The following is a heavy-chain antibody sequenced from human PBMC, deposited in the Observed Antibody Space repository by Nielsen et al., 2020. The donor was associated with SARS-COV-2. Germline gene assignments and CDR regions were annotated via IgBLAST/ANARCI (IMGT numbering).Heavy chain of an antibody. Sequence: SGPTLVKPTQTLTLTCTFSGFSLSTSGMCVSWIRQPPGKALEWLARIDWDDDKYYSTFLKTRLTISKDTSKNQVVLTMTSMDPVDTATYYCARTYSSGWSDAFDIWGQGTMVTVSS. CDR2: IDWDDDK. V-gene: IGHV2-70*11. D-gene: IGHD6-19*01. CDR3: ARTYSSGWSDAFDI. J-gene: IGHJ3*02. CDR1: GFSLSTSGMC.